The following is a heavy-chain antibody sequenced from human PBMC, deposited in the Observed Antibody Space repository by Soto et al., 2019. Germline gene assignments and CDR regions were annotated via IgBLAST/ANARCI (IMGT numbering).Heavy chain of an antibody. J-gene: IGHJ4*02. V-gene: IGHV1-46*01. Sequence: GASVKVSCKASGYSFTTSYMHWVRQAPGQGLEWMGIINANGGTTNYAQKFQGRVTMTTDTSTSTAYMELRSLRSDDTAVYYCAREGFVPAIDYWGQGTLVTVSS. CDR2: INANGGTT. CDR1: GYSFTTSY. CDR3: AREGFVPAIDY. D-gene: IGHD2-2*01.